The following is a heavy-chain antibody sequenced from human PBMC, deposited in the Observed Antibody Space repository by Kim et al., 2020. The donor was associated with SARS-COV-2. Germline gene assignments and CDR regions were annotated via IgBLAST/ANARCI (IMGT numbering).Heavy chain of an antibody. CDR3: ARSGRGGLPCDP. Sequence: KYSQKFQGRVTITRETSASTAYMELSRLRSEETAVYYCARSGRGGLPCDPWGQGTLVTVSS. D-gene: IGHD1-1*01. V-gene: IGHV1-3*01. J-gene: IGHJ5*02.